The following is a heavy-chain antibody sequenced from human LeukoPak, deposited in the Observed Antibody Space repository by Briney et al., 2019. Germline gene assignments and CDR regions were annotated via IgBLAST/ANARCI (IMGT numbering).Heavy chain of an antibody. CDR2: IYASGGT. CDR3: ARGDYSVAGSSGVYYFYGMDV. J-gene: IGHJ6*02. CDR1: GGPISSYY. V-gene: IGHV4-4*07. Sequence: SETLSLTCTVSGGPISSYYWSWIRQPAGKGLEWIGRIYASGGTNYSPSLKSRVTMSVDTSKSQFSLRLSSVTAADTAVYYCARGDYSVAGSSGVYYFYGMDVWGQGTTVTVSS. D-gene: IGHD6-19*01.